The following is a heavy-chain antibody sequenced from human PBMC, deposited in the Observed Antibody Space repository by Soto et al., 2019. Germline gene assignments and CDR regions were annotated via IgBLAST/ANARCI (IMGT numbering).Heavy chain of an antibody. Sequence: QVQLAQSANEVKKPGASVRVSCKAAGYTFIRYGIAWVRQAPGQGLEWMGWISPYNDYTVYAQKFQGRVSMTADTSKSTVYMNLRGLKSDDTAVYYCARGGYYDNSWGKLSHYGLDVWGQGTSVSVSS. D-gene: IGHD3-16*01. CDR3: ARGGYYDNSWGKLSHYGLDV. V-gene: IGHV1-18*01. CDR2: ISPYNDYT. J-gene: IGHJ6*02. CDR1: GYTFIRYG.